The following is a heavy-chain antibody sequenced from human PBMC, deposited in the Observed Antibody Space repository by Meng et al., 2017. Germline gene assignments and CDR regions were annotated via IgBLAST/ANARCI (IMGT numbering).Heavy chain of an antibody. J-gene: IGHJ4*02. CDR1: GFSLSNARMG. Sequence: SGPTLVKPTETLTLTCTVSGFSLSNARMGVSWIRQPPGKALEWLAHIFSNDEKSYSTSLKSRLTISKDTSKSQVVLTMTNMDPVDTATYYCARILRPYSSGYSDFDYWGQGTLVTVSS. CDR2: IFSNDEK. D-gene: IGHD3-22*01. CDR3: ARILRPYSSGYSDFDY. V-gene: IGHV2-26*01.